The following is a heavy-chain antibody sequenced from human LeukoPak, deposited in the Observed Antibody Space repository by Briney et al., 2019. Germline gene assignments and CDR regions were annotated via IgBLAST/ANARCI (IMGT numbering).Heavy chain of an antibody. CDR1: GYSFTSYW. Sequence: GESLKISCKGSGYSFTSYWISWVRQMPGKGLEWMGRIGPSDSYTNYSPSFQGHVTISADKSISTAYLQWSSLKASDTAMYYCATLRCSSTSCPYGMDVWGKGTTVTVSS. D-gene: IGHD2-2*01. J-gene: IGHJ6*04. CDR3: ATLRCSSTSCPYGMDV. V-gene: IGHV5-10-1*01. CDR2: IGPSDSYT.